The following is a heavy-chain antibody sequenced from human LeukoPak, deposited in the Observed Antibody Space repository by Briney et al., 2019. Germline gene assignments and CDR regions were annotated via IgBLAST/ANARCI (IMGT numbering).Heavy chain of an antibody. V-gene: IGHV1-2*02. CDR3: ARSDGRYGDYENGY. Sequence: ASVKVSCKASGYTFTSYYMHWVRQAPGQGLEWMGWINPNSGGTNYAQKFQGRVTMTRDTSISTAYMELSRLRSDDTAVYYCARSDGRYGDYENGYWGQGTLVTVSS. CDR1: GYTFTSYY. J-gene: IGHJ4*02. D-gene: IGHD4-17*01. CDR2: INPNSGGT.